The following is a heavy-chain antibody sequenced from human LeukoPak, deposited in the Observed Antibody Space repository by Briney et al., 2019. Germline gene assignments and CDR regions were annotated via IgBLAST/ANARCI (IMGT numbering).Heavy chain of an antibody. V-gene: IGHV3-30*01. CDR2: ISYDRSNK. D-gene: IGHD3-22*01. Sequence: PGGSLRLSCAASGFTFSSYAMHWVRQAPGKGLEWVAVISYDRSNKYYADSVKGRFTVSRDKDTLYLQMNSLRAEDTAVYYCAREIYDGEGEASLVVDYWGQGTLVTVSS. CDR1: GFTFSSYA. CDR3: AREIYDGEGEASLVVDY. J-gene: IGHJ4*02.